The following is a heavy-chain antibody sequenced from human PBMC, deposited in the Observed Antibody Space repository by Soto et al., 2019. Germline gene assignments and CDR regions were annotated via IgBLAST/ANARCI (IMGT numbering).Heavy chain of an antibody. V-gene: IGHV6-1*01. J-gene: IGHJ3*02. D-gene: IGHD2-8*01. CDR1: GDSVSTNSVG. CDR3: ARNIMSGSGVFDI. Sequence: PSQTLSLTCAISGDSVSTNSVGWNWIRQSPSRGLEWLGRTYYKSKWYNDYAPSVKSRITINPDTSKNQFSLQLNSVTPEDTAVYYCARNIMSGSGVFDIRGQGTMVTVSS. CDR2: TYYKSKWYN.